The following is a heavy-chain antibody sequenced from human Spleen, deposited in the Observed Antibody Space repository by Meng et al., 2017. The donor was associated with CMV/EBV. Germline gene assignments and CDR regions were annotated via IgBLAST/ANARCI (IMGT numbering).Heavy chain of an antibody. CDR1: GFTVSSNY. J-gene: IGHJ6*02. V-gene: IGHV3-53*01. CDR3: ARDNPSSGWSYYYYGMDV. D-gene: IGHD6-19*01. CDR2: IYSGGST. Sequence: GESLKISCAASGFTVSSNYMSWVRQAPGKGLEWVSVIYSGGSTYYADSVKGRFTISRDNSKNTLYLQMNSLRAEDTAVYYCARDNPSSGWSYYYYGMDVWGQGTTVTVSS.